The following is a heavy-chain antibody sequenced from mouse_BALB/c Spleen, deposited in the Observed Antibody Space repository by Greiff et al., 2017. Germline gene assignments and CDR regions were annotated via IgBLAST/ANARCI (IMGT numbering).Heavy chain of an antibody. CDR1: GYSITSDYA. Sequence: EVKLVESGPGLVKPSQSLSLTCTVTGYSITSDYAWNWIRQFPGNKLEWMGYISYSGSTSYNPSLKSRTSITRDTSKNQFFLQLNSVTTEDTATYYGARERYGNLSSMDYWGQGTSVTVSS. CDR2: ISYSGST. D-gene: IGHD2-10*02. V-gene: IGHV3-2*02. J-gene: IGHJ4*01. CDR3: ARERYGNLSSMDY.